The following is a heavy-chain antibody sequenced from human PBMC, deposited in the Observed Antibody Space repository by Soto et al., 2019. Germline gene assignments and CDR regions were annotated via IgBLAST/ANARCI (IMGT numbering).Heavy chain of an antibody. D-gene: IGHD3-10*01. J-gene: IGHJ6*02. CDR1: GDSISTYY. CDR3: ARENYYGSGTYFRLDV. V-gene: IGHV4-59*01. Sequence: QVQLQESGPGLVKPSETLSLTCTVSGDSISTYYWSWIRQPPGKGLEWIGYLYDSGSTHYNPSLKSRVTISVETSKTQFSLKLTSVTAADTAVYYCARENYYGSGTYFRLDVWGQGTRVTVSS. CDR2: LYDSGST.